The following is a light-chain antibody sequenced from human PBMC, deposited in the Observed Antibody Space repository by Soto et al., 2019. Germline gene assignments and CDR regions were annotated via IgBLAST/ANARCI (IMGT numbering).Light chain of an antibody. V-gene: IGLV1-40*01. CDR1: SSNIGAGYD. CDR2: GNN. J-gene: IGLJ1*01. CDR3: QSYDTSLGAYV. Sequence: QSVLTQPPSVSGAPGQRVTISCTGSSSNIGAGYDVHWYRQLPGTAPKLLIYGNNNRPSGVPDRFSGSNSGTSASLAITGLQAEDEADYYCQSYDTSLGAYVFGSGTKVTVL.